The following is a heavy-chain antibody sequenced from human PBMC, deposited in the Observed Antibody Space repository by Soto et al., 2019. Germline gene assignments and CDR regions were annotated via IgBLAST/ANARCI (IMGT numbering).Heavy chain of an antibody. V-gene: IGHV4-39*01. CDR3: SYCPNYYYGMDV. CDR2: IYYSGST. CDR1: GGSISSSSYY. Sequence: PSETLSLTCTVSGGSISSSSYYWGWIRQPPGKGLEWIGSIYYSGSTYYNPSLKSRVTISVDTSKNQFSLKLSSVTAADTAVYYCSYCPNYYYGMDVWGQGTTVTVSS. J-gene: IGHJ6*02. D-gene: IGHD2-21*01.